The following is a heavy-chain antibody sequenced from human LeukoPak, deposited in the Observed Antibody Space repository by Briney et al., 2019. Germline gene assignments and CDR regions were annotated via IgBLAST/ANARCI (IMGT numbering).Heavy chain of an antibody. V-gene: IGHV3-30-3*02. J-gene: IGHJ4*02. D-gene: IGHD6-13*01. CDR1: GFTFSSYA. Sequence: GRSLRLSCAASGFTFSSYAMHWVRQAPGKGLEWVAVISYDGSNKYYADSVKGRFTISRDNSENTLYLQMNSLGAEDTAVYYCAKSGSTSWFLDYWGQGTLVTVSS. CDR2: ISYDGSNK. CDR3: AKSGSTSWFLDY.